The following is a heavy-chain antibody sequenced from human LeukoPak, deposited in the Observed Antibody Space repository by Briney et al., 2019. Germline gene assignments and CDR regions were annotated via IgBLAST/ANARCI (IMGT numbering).Heavy chain of an antibody. D-gene: IGHD5-18*01. J-gene: IGHJ5*02. V-gene: IGHV4-30-2*01. CDR2: IYHSGST. CDR1: GGSISSGGYY. CDR3: ARDRYPGYPTPDNWFDP. Sequence: PSETLSLTCTVSGGSISSGGYYWSWIRQPPGKGLEWIGYIYHSGSTYYNPFLKSRVTISVDRSKNQFSLKLSSVTAADTAVYYCARDRYPGYPTPDNWFDPWGQGTLVTVSS.